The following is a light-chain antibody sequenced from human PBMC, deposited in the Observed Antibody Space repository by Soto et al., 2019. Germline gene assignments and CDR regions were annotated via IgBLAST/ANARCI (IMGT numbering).Light chain of an antibody. J-gene: IGKJ1*01. Sequence: DIQMTQSPSTLSGSVGDRVTITCRASQTLSSWLAWYQQKPGEAPKLLIYKASTLTSGVPSRFSGSGSGTEFTLTISSLQPDDFATYYCQHYNSYSEAFGQGTKVDIK. CDR3: QHYNSYSEA. CDR1: QTLSSW. V-gene: IGKV1-5*03. CDR2: KAS.